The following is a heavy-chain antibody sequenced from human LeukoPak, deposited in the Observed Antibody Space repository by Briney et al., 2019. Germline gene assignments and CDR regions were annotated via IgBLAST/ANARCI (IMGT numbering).Heavy chain of an antibody. V-gene: IGHV4-34*01. Sequence: SETLSLTCAVYGGSFSGYYWTWIHQPPGKGLEWIGEIHYSGSATYNPSLKSRVTISVDTSKKQFSLKLSSVTAADTAVYYCAKEARRRGYSSSWRGPVWFDPWGQGTLVTVSS. J-gene: IGHJ5*02. D-gene: IGHD6-13*01. CDR1: GGSFSGYY. CDR3: AKEARRRGYSSSWRGPVWFDP. CDR2: IHYSGSA.